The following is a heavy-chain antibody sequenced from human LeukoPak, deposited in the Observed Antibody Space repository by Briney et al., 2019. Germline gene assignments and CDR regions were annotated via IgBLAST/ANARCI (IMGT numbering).Heavy chain of an antibody. D-gene: IGHD3-10*01. J-gene: IGHJ4*02. CDR2: IIPIFGTA. V-gene: IGHV1-69*13. CDR1: GGTFSSYA. Sequence: GASVKVSCKASGGTFSSYAISWVRQAPGQGLEWMGGIIPIFGTANYAQKFQGRVTITADESTSTAYMELSSLRSEDTAVYYCARDHITMVRGVSWRGWGEYYFGYWGQGTLVTVSS. CDR3: ARDHITMVRGVSWRGWGEYYFGY.